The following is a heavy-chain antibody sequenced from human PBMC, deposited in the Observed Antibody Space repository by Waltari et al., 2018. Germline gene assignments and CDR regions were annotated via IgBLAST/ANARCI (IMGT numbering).Heavy chain of an antibody. Sequence: EVQLVESGGGLVQPGGSLRLSCAASGFTVSSNYMSWVRQAPGKGGGGVSVIYSGGRTYYADSVKGRFTISRDKSKNTLYLQMNSLRAEDTAVYYCARGYSSGWTGYWGQGTLVTVSS. CDR2: IYSGGRT. V-gene: IGHV3-66*02. D-gene: IGHD6-19*01. CDR1: GFTVSSNY. CDR3: ARGYSSGWTGY. J-gene: IGHJ4*02.